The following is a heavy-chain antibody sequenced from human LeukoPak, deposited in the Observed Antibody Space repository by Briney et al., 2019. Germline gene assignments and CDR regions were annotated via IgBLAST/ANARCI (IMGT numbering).Heavy chain of an antibody. D-gene: IGHD3-3*01. CDR1: GGSFSGYY. V-gene: IGHV4-34*01. CDR2: INHNGST. J-gene: IGHJ3*02. CDR3: ARGKALRFLDWLPPSGTFDI. Sequence: SETLSLTCAVYGGSFSGYYWNSIRQPPGKGLEWIGEINHNGSTNYNPSLQSRVTILVDTSKNQVSLKLSSVTAADTAVYYCARGKALRFLDWLPPSGTFDIWGLGTMVSVSS.